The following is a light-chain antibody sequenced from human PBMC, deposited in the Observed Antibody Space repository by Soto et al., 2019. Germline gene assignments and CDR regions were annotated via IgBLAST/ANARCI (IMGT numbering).Light chain of an antibody. J-gene: IGKJ5*01. CDR2: GAS. CDR1: QTVSSTY. V-gene: IGKV3-20*01. Sequence: ENVLTQSPGTLSLSPGERATLSCRASQTVSSTYLAWYQQKPGQAPRLLIYGASSRATGIPDRFSGTVSGTDFTLTTRRLEPEDFAAYYCQQYGSSPITFGKGTRLEIK. CDR3: QQYGSSPIT.